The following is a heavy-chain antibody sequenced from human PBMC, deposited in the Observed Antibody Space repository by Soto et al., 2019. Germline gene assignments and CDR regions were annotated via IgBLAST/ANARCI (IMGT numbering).Heavy chain of an antibody. CDR1: GGSISSYY. V-gene: IGHV4-59*08. CDR2: IYYSGST. CDR3: ARHGNYGDYVFDY. D-gene: IGHD4-17*01. Sequence: PSETLSLTCTVSGGSISSYYWSWIRQPPGKGLEWIGYIYYSGSTNYNPSLKSRVTISVDTSKNQFSLKLSSVTAADTAVYYCARHGNYGDYVFDYWGQGTLVTVSS. J-gene: IGHJ4*02.